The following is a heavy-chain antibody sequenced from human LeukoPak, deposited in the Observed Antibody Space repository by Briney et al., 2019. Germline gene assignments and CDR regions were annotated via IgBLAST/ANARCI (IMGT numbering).Heavy chain of an antibody. Sequence: PSETLSLTCIVSGGSISNFYWSWIRQPPGKGLEWVGYISYSGNTDYNPSLKSRVTISVDTSKNQFSLKLSSVTAADTAVYYCARGAPYYYDSSGYYFLDYWGQGTLVTVSS. CDR3: ARGAPYYYDSSGYYFLDY. J-gene: IGHJ4*02. D-gene: IGHD3-22*01. V-gene: IGHV4-59*01. CDR2: ISYSGNT. CDR1: GGSISNFY.